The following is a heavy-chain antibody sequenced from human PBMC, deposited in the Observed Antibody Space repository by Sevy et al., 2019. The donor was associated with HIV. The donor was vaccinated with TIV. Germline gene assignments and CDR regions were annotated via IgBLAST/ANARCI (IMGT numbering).Heavy chain of an antibody. J-gene: IGHJ1*01. CDR1: GFTFSSYA. V-gene: IGHV3-23*01. CDR2: ISGSGGST. Sequence: GGSLILSCAASGFTFSSYAMSWVRQAPGKGLEWVSAISGSGGSTYYADSVKGRFTISRDNSKNTLYLQMNSLRAEDTAVYYCAKDLGDSSGYWSLEYFQHWGQGTLVTVSS. CDR3: AKDLGDSSGYWSLEYFQH. D-gene: IGHD3-22*01.